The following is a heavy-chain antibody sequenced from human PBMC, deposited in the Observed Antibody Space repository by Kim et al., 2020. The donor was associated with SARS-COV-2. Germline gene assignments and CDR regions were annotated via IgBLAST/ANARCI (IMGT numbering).Heavy chain of an antibody. D-gene: IGHD6-13*01. V-gene: IGHV1-69*13. CDR3: ARGSSSWYGSWFDP. Sequence: SVKVSCKASGGTFSSYAISWVRQAPGQGLEWMGGIITIFGTANYAQKFQGRVTITADEATSTAYMELSSLRSEDTAVYYCARGSSSWYGSWFDPWGQGTLVTVSS. CDR2: IITIFGTA. J-gene: IGHJ5*02. CDR1: GGTFSSYA.